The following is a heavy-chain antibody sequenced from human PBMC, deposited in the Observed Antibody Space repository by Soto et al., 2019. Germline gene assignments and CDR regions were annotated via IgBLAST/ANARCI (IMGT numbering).Heavy chain of an antibody. J-gene: IGHJ6*02. V-gene: IGHV3-21*01. D-gene: IGHD3-22*01. Sequence: GGSLRLSCAASGFTFSSYSMNWVRQAPGKGLEWVSSISSSSSYIYYADSVKGRFTISRDNAKNSLYLQMNSLRAEDTAVYYCARLGYDSSGYYYGLTSPGPYYYYGMDVWGQGTTVTGSS. CDR1: GFTFSSYS. CDR2: ISSSSSYI. CDR3: ARLGYDSSGYYYGLTSPGPYYYYGMDV.